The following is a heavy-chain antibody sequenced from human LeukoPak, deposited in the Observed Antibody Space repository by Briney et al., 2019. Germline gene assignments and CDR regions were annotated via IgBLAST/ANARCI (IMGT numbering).Heavy chain of an antibody. V-gene: IGHV7-4-1*02. Sequence: ASVKVSCKASGYTFTSYAMNWVRQAPGQGLEWMGWINTNTGNPTYAQGFTGRFVFSLDTSVSTAYLQISSLKAEDTAVYYCARLGFVVVPAATHYYYYYMDVWGKGTMVTVSS. CDR3: ARLGFVVVPAATHYYYYYMDV. CDR2: INTNTGNP. J-gene: IGHJ6*03. D-gene: IGHD2-2*01. CDR1: GYTFTSYA.